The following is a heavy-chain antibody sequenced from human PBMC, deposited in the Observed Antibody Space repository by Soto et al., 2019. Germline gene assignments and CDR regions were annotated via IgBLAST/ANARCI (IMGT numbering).Heavy chain of an antibody. CDR2: IIPIFGTA. CDR3: ARDRTYSSSWYMRYYGMDV. Sequence: GASVKVSCKASGGTFSSYAISWVRQAPGQGLEWMGGIIPIFGTANYAQKFQGRVTITADESTNTAYMELSSLRSEDTAVYYCARDRTYSSSWYMRYYGMDVWGQGTTVTVSS. V-gene: IGHV1-69*13. D-gene: IGHD6-13*01. CDR1: GGTFSSYA. J-gene: IGHJ6*02.